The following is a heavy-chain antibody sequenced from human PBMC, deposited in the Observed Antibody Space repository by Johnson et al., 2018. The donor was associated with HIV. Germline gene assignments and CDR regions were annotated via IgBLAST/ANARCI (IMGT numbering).Heavy chain of an antibody. CDR2: ITGETDGGTT. CDR3: TNPDTAMATGAFDI. Sequence: VQLVESGGGLVKPGGSLRLSCVASGFTFSNAWMRWVRQAPGQGLEWVGRITGETDGGTTDYAAPVKGRFTISRDDAKTTLYLQMNSLKTEDTAVYYCTNPDTAMATGAFDIWGQGTMVTVSS. CDR1: GFTFSNAW. D-gene: IGHD5-18*01. V-gene: IGHV3-15*01. J-gene: IGHJ3*02.